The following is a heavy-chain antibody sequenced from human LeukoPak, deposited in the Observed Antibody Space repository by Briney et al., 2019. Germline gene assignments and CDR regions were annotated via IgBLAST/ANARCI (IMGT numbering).Heavy chain of an antibody. CDR1: GGTFSSYA. Sequence: GSSVKVSFKASGGTFSSYAISWVRQAPGQGLEWMGWINPNSGGTNYAQKFQGWVTMTRDTSISTAYMELSRLRSDDTAVYYCAREHTDYYYGMDVWGQGTTVTVSS. CDR3: AREHTDYYYGMDV. D-gene: IGHD2-2*02. V-gene: IGHV1-2*04. CDR2: INPNSGGT. J-gene: IGHJ6*02.